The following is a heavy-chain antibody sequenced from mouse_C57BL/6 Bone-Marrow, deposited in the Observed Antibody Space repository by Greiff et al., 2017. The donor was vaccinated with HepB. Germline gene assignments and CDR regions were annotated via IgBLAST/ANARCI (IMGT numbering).Heavy chain of an antibody. J-gene: IGHJ4*01. CDR2: IDPSDSYT. CDR3: AGNYENAMDY. D-gene: IGHD2-1*01. Sequence: QVQLKQPGAELVRPGTSVKLSCKASGYTFTSYWMHWVKQRPGQGLEWIGVIDPSDSYTNYNQKFKGKTTLTVITSSSTASMELSSLTSEDSAVYFCAGNYENAMDYWDQGTAITVSS. CDR1: GYTFTSYW. V-gene: IGHV1-59*01.